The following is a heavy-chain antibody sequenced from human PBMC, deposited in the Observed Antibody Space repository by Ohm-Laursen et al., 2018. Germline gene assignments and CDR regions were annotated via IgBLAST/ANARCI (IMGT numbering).Heavy chain of an antibody. CDR1: GYTFTSYD. D-gene: IGHD2-15*01. CDR3: ARRVGLRAYNWFDP. V-gene: IGHV1-8*01. CDR2: MNPNSGNT. Sequence: ASVKVSCKASGYTFTSYDIHWVRQAPGQGLEWMGWMNPNSGNTGYAQKFQGRVTMTRNTSISTVYMELSSLRSEDTAVYYCARRVGLRAYNWFDPWGQGTLVTVSS. J-gene: IGHJ5*02.